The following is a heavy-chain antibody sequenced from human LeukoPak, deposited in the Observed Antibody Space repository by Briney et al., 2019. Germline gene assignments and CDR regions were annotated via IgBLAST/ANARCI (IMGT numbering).Heavy chain of an antibody. CDR1: GYSFSGYW. D-gene: IGHD3-22*01. CDR2: IYPGDSDT. Sequence: GESLKISCKGSGYSFSGYWIGWVRQMPGKGLEWMGIIYPGDSDTRYSPSFQGQVTISADKSISTAYLQWRSLKASDTAMYYCAKYYYGRSAGPFDYWGQGTLVTVSS. J-gene: IGHJ4*02. V-gene: IGHV5-51*01. CDR3: AKYYYGRSAGPFDY.